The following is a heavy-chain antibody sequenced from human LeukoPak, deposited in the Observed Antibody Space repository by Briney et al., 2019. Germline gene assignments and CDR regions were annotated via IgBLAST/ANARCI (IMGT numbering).Heavy chain of an antibody. D-gene: IGHD3-10*01. CDR1: GFTVSDYC. V-gene: IGHV3-11*01. CDR3: ARDITMVRGVPTRGYFDY. CDR2: ITSSGSSI. J-gene: IGHJ4*02. Sequence: GGSLRLSCAASGFTVSDYCMSWMRQAPGKGLEWVSYITSSGSSIYYVDSVKGRFTISRVNAKNSLYLQMNSLSAEDTAVYYCARDITMVRGVPTRGYFDYWGQGTLVTVSS.